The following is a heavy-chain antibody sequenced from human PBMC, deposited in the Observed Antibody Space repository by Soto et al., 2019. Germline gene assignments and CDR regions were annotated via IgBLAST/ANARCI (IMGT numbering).Heavy chain of an antibody. Sequence: EVQLLESGGDLVQPGGSLRLSCAASGFTFTSYAMTWVRQAPGKGLEWVSAIRGSGGSTYYADSVKGRFTISRDNSKNTLSLQMNSLRAEDTAVYYCAKAQNYGDYYWYFDLWGRGTLVTVSS. CDR2: IRGSGGST. CDR3: AKAQNYGDYYWYFDL. J-gene: IGHJ2*01. CDR1: GFTFTSYA. D-gene: IGHD4-17*01. V-gene: IGHV3-23*01.